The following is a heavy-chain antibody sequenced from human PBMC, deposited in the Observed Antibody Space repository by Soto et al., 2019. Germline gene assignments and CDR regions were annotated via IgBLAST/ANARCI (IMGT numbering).Heavy chain of an antibody. V-gene: IGHV1-18*01. D-gene: IGHD3-10*01. CDR1: GYTFSNYD. CDR2: ISAYNGNT. Sequence: QVQLVQSGGEVKKPGASVKVSCKTSGYTFSNYDISWVRQAPGQGLEWMGWISAYNGNTNYAQKFQGRVTMTTDTSTSTAYMELRSLRSDDTAVYYCARDPLTMIRGFIHRTLDYWGQGTLVTVSS. J-gene: IGHJ4*02. CDR3: ARDPLTMIRGFIHRTLDY.